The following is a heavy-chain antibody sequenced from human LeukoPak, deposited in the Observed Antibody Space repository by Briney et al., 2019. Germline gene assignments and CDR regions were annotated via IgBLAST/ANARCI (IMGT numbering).Heavy chain of an antibody. Sequence: PGGSLRLSCAASGFTVSSNYMSWVRQAPGKGLEWVSVIYSGGSTYYADSVKGRFTISRDNSKNTLYLQMNSLRAEDTAVYYCARGAEYSSGWYNYWGQGTLVTVSS. CDR2: IYSGGST. V-gene: IGHV3-66*01. D-gene: IGHD6-19*01. J-gene: IGHJ4*02. CDR3: ARGAEYSSGWYNY. CDR1: GFTVSSNY.